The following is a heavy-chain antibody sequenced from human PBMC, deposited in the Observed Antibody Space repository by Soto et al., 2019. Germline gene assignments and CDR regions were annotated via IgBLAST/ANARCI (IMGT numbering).Heavy chain of an antibody. CDR2: IIPIFGSV. D-gene: IGHD3-10*01. Sequence: ASVKVSCKASGGTFINYAINWVRQAPGQGLEWMGGIIPIFGSVNYAQKFQGRVTITADESTSTAYMELSSLRSEDTAIYYCASSYGSGYRAFDYWGQGALVTVSS. CDR1: GGTFINYA. CDR3: ASSYGSGYRAFDY. V-gene: IGHV1-69*13. J-gene: IGHJ4*02.